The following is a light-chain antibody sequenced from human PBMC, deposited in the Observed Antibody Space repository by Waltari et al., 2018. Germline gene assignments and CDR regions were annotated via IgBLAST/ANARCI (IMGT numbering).Light chain of an antibody. J-gene: IGKJ2*01. CDR2: GAF. Sequence: EIVLTQSLGTLSLSPGGRATLSCRASHGVTNNFLAWYQQKLGQGPRLLIYGAFLRATGVPDRFSGSGSGTDFTLTISRLEPEDFAVYFCHQYGGAPYTFGQGTKLEIK. CDR1: HGVTNNF. CDR3: HQYGGAPYT. V-gene: IGKV3-20*01.